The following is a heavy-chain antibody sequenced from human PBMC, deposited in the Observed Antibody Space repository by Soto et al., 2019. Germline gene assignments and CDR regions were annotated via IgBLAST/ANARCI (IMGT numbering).Heavy chain of an antibody. V-gene: IGHV3-74*02. CDR1: GFTFSSYW. CDR3: ARPKPLTYGDYGFDS. CDR2: INSDGSST. J-gene: IGHJ4*02. D-gene: IGHD4-17*01. Sequence: ESGGGLVQPGGSLRLSCAASGFTFSSYWMHWVRQAPGKGLVWVSRINSDGSSTSYADSVKGRFTISRDNAKNTLYLQMSSLRAEDTAVYYCARPKPLTYGDYGFDSWGQGILVTVSS.